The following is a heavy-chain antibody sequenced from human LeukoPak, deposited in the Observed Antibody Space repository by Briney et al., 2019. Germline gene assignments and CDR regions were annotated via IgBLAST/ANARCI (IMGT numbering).Heavy chain of an antibody. Sequence: ASVKVSCKVSGYTLTELSMHWVRQAPGKGLEWMGGFDPEDGETIYAQKFQGRVTMTRDTSISTAYMELNRLRSDDTAVYYCAREYKQRYGSDYYYYMDVWGKGTTVTVSS. J-gene: IGHJ6*03. V-gene: IGHV1-24*01. CDR1: GYTLTELS. CDR3: AREYKQRYGSDYYYYMDV. CDR2: FDPEDGET. D-gene: IGHD4-17*01.